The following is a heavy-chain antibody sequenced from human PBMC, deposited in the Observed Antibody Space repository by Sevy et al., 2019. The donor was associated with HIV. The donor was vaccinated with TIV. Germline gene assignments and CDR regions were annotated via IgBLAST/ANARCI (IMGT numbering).Heavy chain of an antibody. CDR1: GFIFDDYV. Sequence: GGSLRLSCAASGFIFDDYVMSWVRQAPGKGLEWLAGINWNGGSTVNADSVKGRFTISRATAKNPLYLKMNGLRAEDTALYYCAGDPPVHSSGTYGDYWGQGTLVTVSS. J-gene: IGHJ4*02. V-gene: IGHV3-20*04. CDR3: AGDPPVHSSGTYGDY. CDR2: INWNGGST. D-gene: IGHD3-22*01.